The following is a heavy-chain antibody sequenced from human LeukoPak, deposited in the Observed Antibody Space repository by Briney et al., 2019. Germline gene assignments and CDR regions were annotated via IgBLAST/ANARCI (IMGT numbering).Heavy chain of an antibody. Sequence: PSGTLSLTCAVSGGSISSSNWWSWVRQPPGKGLEWIGEIYHSGSTNYNPSLKSRVTISVDKSKNQFSLKLSSVTAADTAVYYCASLPYDILTGYYNWFDPWGQGTLVTVSS. V-gene: IGHV4-4*02. CDR1: GGSISSSNW. CDR3: ASLPYDILTGYYNWFDP. CDR2: IYHSGST. J-gene: IGHJ5*02. D-gene: IGHD3-9*01.